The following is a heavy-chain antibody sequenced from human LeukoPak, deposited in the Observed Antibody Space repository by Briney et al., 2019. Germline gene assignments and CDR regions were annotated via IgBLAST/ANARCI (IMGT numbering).Heavy chain of an antibody. V-gene: IGHV6-1*01. Sequence: SQTLSVTCAISGDSVSSNNGAWNWSRQSPSRGLEWLGRTYYRSKWYSDYAVSMGGRITINPDTSKNHFSLQLNSVTPDDTAVYYCAGDLGNSGWYTFDYWGQGTLVTVSS. J-gene: IGHJ4*02. D-gene: IGHD6-19*01. CDR3: AGDLGNSGWYTFDY. CDR2: TYYRSKWYS. CDR1: GDSVSSNNGA.